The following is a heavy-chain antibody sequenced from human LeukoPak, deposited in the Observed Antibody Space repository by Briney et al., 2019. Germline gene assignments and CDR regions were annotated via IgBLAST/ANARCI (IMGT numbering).Heavy chain of an antibody. D-gene: IGHD1-20*01. Sequence: PSETLSLTCTVSGGSISSGSYYWSWIRQPAGKGLEWIGRFYTSGSTNYNPSLKSRVTISVDTSKNQFSLKLSSVTAADTAVYYCARGGPNWTYYFDHWGQGTLVTVSS. CDR2: FYTSGST. J-gene: IGHJ4*02. CDR3: ARGGPNWTYYFDH. CDR1: GGSISSGSYY. V-gene: IGHV4-61*02.